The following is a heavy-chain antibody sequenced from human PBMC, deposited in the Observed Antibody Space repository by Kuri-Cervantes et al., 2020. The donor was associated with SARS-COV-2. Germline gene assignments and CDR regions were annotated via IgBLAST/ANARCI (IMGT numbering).Heavy chain of an antibody. J-gene: IGHJ4*02. Sequence: GGSLRVSCGASESTVSSYWMSWVRQAPGKGLEWVANIKQDGSEKYYVDSVKGRFTISRDNAKNSLYLQMNSLRAEDTAVYYCARKRNNYDFWSGPIYYFDYWGQGTLVTVSS. D-gene: IGHD3-3*01. V-gene: IGHV3-7*01. CDR1: ESTVSSYW. CDR2: IKQDGSEK. CDR3: ARKRNNYDFWSGPIYYFDY.